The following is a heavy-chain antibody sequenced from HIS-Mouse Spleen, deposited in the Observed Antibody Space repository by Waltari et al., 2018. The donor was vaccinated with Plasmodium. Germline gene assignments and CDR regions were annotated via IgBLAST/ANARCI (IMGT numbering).Heavy chain of an antibody. CDR3: AWCSSGWYYFDY. J-gene: IGHJ4*02. CDR2: IYSEGST. D-gene: IGHD6-19*01. CDR1: GFTVSSNY. Sequence: EVQLVETGGGLIQPGGSLRLSCAASGFTVSSNYMSWVRKAPGKGLEWVSVIYSEGSTYAADSVKGRFTISRDNSKNTLYLQMNSLRAEDTAVYYCAWCSSGWYYFDYWGQGTLVTVSS. V-gene: IGHV3-53*02.